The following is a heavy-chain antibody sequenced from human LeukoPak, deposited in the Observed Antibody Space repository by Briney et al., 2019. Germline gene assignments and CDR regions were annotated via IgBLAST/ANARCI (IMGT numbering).Heavy chain of an antibody. D-gene: IGHD3-3*01. CDR2: ISYDGSNK. CDR1: GFTFSSYA. CDR3: ARGPETDFWSGYADY. V-gene: IGHV3-30*01. J-gene: IGHJ4*02. Sequence: PGGSLRLSCAASGFTFSSYAMHWVRQAPGKGLEWVAVISYDGSNKYYADSVKGRFTISRDNSKTTLYLQMNSLRAEDTAVYYCARGPETDFWSGYADYWGQGTLVTVSS.